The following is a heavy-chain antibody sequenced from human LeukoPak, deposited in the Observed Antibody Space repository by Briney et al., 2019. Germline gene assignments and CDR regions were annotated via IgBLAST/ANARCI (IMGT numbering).Heavy chain of an antibody. CDR2: ISAYNGNT. Sequence: ASVKVSCKASGYTFTGYYMHWVRQAPGQGLEWMGWISAYNGNTNYAQKLQGRATMTTDTSTSTAYMELRSLRSDDTAVYYCARTNVYYYDSSDYYPHFDYWGQGTLVTVSS. CDR3: ARTNVYYYDSSDYYPHFDY. CDR1: GYTFTGYY. J-gene: IGHJ4*02. V-gene: IGHV1-18*04. D-gene: IGHD3-22*01.